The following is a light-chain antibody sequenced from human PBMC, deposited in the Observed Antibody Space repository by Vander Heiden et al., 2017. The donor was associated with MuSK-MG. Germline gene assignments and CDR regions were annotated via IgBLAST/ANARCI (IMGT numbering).Light chain of an antibody. Sequence: DIQMTQSPSSLSASVGDRVSITCRASQSVSSYLNWYQQKPGKAPKLLMYASSSLQSGVPSRFSGSGSGTDCTLTITSLQPEDSATYFCQESDSTPWTFGQGTKVEIK. CDR3: QESDSTPWT. V-gene: IGKV1-39*01. J-gene: IGKJ1*01. CDR1: QSVSSY. CDR2: ASS.